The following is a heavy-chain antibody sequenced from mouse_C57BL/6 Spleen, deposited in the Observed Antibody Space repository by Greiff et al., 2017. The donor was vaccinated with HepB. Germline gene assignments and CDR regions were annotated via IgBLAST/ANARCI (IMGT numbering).Heavy chain of an antibody. CDR3: ARSTERGFFDY. CDR2: IDPSDSET. Sequence: QVQLQQPGAELVRRGSSVKLSCKASGYTFTSYWMHWVKQRPIQGLEWIGNIDPSDSETHYNQKFKDKATLTVDKSSSTAYMQLSSLTSEDSAVYYCARSTERGFFDYWGQGTTLTVSS. J-gene: IGHJ2*01. V-gene: IGHV1-52*01. CDR1: GYTFTSYW.